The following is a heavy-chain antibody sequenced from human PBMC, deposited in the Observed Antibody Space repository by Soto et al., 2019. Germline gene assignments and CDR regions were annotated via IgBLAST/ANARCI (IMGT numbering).Heavy chain of an antibody. Sequence: EVQLVESGGGLVQPGGSLRLSCAASGFTFSSYSMNWVRQAPGKGLEWVSYISSSSSTIYYADSVKGRFTISRDHAKNSLYLQMNSLRAEDTAVYYCARDGYCSGGSCYSGYYYYYYMDVWGKGTTVTVSS. D-gene: IGHD2-15*01. CDR3: ARDGYCSGGSCYSGYYYYYYMDV. V-gene: IGHV3-48*01. J-gene: IGHJ6*03. CDR1: GFTFSSYS. CDR2: ISSSSSTI.